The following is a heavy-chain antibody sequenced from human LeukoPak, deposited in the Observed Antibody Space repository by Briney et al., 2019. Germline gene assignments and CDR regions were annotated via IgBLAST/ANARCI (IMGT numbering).Heavy chain of an antibody. J-gene: IGHJ6*03. CDR3: ARAPYAAGFPAASDYNYMDV. D-gene: IGHD6-13*01. V-gene: IGHV1-69*06. CDR2: IIPIFGTA. Sequence: SVKVSCKASGGTFSSYAISWVRQAPGQGLEWMGGIIPIFGTANYAQKFQGRVTITADKSTSTAYMELSSLRSEDTAVYYCARAPYAAGFPAASDYNYMDVWGKGTTVTVSS. CDR1: GGTFSSYA.